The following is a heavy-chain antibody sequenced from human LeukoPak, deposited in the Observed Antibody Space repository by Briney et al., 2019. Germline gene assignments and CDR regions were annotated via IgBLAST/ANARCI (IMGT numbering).Heavy chain of an antibody. CDR1: GGTFSSYA. J-gene: IGHJ4*02. V-gene: IGHV1-69*05. CDR3: ARAGGKTENFWSGYYDGPFDY. CDR2: IIPIFGTA. D-gene: IGHD3-3*01. Sequence: VASVKVSCKASGGTFSSYAISWVRQAPGQGLEWMGGIIPIFGTANYAQKFQGRVTITTDESTSTAYMELSSLRSEDTAVYYCARAGGKTENFWSGYYDGPFDYWGQGTLVTVSS.